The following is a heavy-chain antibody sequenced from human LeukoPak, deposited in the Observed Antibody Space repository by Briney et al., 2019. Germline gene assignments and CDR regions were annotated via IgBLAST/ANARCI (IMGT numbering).Heavy chain of an antibody. D-gene: IGHD5-24*01. Sequence: GGSLRLSCAASGFTFSDYYMSWIRQAPGKGLEGVSYISSSGSTIYYAGSVKGRFTISRDNAKNSLYLQMNSLRAEDTAVYYCATPIEPDAFDIWGQGTMVTVSS. CDR2: ISSSGSTI. CDR1: GFTFSDYY. V-gene: IGHV3-11*04. CDR3: ATPIEPDAFDI. J-gene: IGHJ3*02.